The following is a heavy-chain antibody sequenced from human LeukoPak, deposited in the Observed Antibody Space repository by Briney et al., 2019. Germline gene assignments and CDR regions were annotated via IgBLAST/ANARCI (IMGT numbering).Heavy chain of an antibody. CDR1: GYTFTSYG. V-gene: IGHV1-18*01. CDR3: ARVKGSFDTAMPFDY. Sequence: ASVKVSCKASGYTFTSYGISWVRQAPGQGLEWMGWISAYNGNTNYAQKFQGRVTMTRDTSISTAYMELSRLRSDDTAVYYCARVKGSFDTAMPFDYWGQGTLVTVSS. D-gene: IGHD5-18*01. J-gene: IGHJ4*02. CDR2: ISAYNGNT.